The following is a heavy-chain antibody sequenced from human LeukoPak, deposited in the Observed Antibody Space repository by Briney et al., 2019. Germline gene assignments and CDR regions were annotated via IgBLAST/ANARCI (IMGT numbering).Heavy chain of an antibody. V-gene: IGHV1-8*01. CDR1: VYTFTTYD. D-gene: IGHD5-24*01. Sequence: GASVKVSCKASVYTFTTYDINWVRQAPGQGREWMGWMNPNSGNTGYAQKFQGRVTMTRNTSISTAFMELSSLRSEDTAVYYCARRNTIMVAGLDYWGQGTLVTVSS. CDR3: ARRNTIMVAGLDY. J-gene: IGHJ4*02. CDR2: MNPNSGNT.